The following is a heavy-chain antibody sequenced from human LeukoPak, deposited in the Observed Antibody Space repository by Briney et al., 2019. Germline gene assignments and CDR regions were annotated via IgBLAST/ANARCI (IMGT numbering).Heavy chain of an antibody. CDR3: AKDKGVPAAMYYMDV. CDR2: IGYDESKK. V-gene: IGHV3-30*02. Sequence: GGSLRLSCEASGFTFNNFGMHWVRQAPGKGLGWVAFIGYDESKKYYAESVKGRFTISRDDSKNTLYLQMNSLRAEDTAVYYCAKDKGVPAAMYYMDVWGKGTTVTVSS. J-gene: IGHJ6*03. CDR1: GFTFNNFG. D-gene: IGHD2-2*01.